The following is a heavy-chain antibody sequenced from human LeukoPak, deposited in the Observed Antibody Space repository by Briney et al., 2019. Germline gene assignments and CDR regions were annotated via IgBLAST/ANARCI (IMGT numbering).Heavy chain of an antibody. CDR1: GYTFTSYG. D-gene: IGHD3-22*01. CDR3: ARVTRDCSGYYRFDY. CDR2: ISAYNGNT. V-gene: IGHV1-18*01. J-gene: IGHJ4*02. Sequence: GASVKVSCKASGYTFTSYGISWVRQAPGQGLEWMGWISAYNGNTNYAQKIQGRVTMTTDTSTSTAYMELRSLRSDDTAVYYCARVTRDCSGYYRFDYWGQGTLVTVSS.